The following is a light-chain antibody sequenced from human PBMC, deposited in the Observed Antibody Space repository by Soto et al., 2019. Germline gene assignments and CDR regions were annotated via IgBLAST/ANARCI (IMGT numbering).Light chain of an antibody. CDR2: AVS. Sequence: EIVMTQSPATLSVSPGERATLSCRASQSVSSNLAWYQQKPGQTPRLLIHAVSTRATGIPARFSGSGSGTEFTLTINSLQAEDCAVYYCQQYYNWPRTFGQGTRWRL. J-gene: IGKJ5*01. CDR3: QQYYNWPRT. CDR1: QSVSSN. V-gene: IGKV3-15*01.